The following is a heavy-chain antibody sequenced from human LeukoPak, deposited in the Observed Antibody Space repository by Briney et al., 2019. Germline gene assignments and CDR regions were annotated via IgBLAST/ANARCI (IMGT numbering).Heavy chain of an antibody. CDR2: ISYSGST. Sequence: SETLSLTCTVSGGSITSSTHYWAWIRQPPGKGLEWIGYISYSGSTNYNPSLKSRVTIAVDTSKKQFSLKLSSVTAADTAVYYCARDPTTVTKGFDIWGQGTLVTVSS. V-gene: IGHV4-61*01. CDR3: ARDPTTVTKGFDI. D-gene: IGHD4-17*01. CDR1: GGSITSSTHY. J-gene: IGHJ3*02.